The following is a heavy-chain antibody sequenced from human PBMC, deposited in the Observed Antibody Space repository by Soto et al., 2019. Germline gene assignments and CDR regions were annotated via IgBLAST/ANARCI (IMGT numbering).Heavy chain of an antibody. D-gene: IGHD2-15*01. V-gene: IGHV1-3*01. J-gene: IGHJ4*02. CDR2: TNAGNGNT. Sequence: ASVKVSCKASGYTFTSYAMHWVRQAPGQRLEWMGWTNAGNGNTKYSQKFQGRVTITRDTSASTAYMELSSLRSEDTAVYYCATGTVARVYYFDYWGQGTLVTVSS. CDR3: ATGTVARVYYFDY. CDR1: GYTFTSYA.